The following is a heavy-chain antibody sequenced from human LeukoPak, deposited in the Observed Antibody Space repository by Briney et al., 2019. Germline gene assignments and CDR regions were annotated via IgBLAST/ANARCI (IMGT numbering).Heavy chain of an antibody. CDR2: IYSDAST. J-gene: IGHJ1*01. CDR3: ARGSDGGSGWYAEYFQH. Sequence: PGGSLRLSCAASGFTVSSNYMSSVRQATGKGLEWVSVIYSDASTYYAASVKGRFTISRDNSKNTMYLQMNSLRAEDTAVYYCARGSDGGSGWYAEYFQHWGQGTLVTVS. CDR1: GFTVSSNY. D-gene: IGHD6-19*01. V-gene: IGHV3-53*01.